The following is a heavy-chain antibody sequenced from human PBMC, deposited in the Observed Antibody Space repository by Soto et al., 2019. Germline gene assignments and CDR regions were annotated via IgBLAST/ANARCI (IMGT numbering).Heavy chain of an antibody. D-gene: IGHD3-9*01. CDR1: GFTFSSYA. CDR3: AKEGYDILTGYYRPLSFQYFDY. CDR2: ISGSGGST. V-gene: IGHV3-23*01. Sequence: GGSLRLSCAASGFTFSSYAMSWVRQAPGKGLEWVSAISGSGGSTYYADSVKGRFTISRDNSKNTLYLQMNSLRAEDTAVYYCAKEGYDILTGYYRPLSFQYFDYWGQGTLVTVSS. J-gene: IGHJ4*02.